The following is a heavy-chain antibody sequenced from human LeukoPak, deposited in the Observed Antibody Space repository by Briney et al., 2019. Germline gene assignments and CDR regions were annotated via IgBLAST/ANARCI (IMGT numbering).Heavy chain of an antibody. J-gene: IGHJ5*02. CDR2: IYYSGST. CDR1: GGSISSHY. V-gene: IGHV4-59*11. Sequence: SETLSLTCTVSGGSISSHYWSWIRQPPGKGLEWIGYIYYSGSTNYNPSLKSRVTISVDASKNQFSLKLGSVTAADTAVYYCARMRDWFDPWGQGTLVTVSS. CDR3: ARMRDWFDP.